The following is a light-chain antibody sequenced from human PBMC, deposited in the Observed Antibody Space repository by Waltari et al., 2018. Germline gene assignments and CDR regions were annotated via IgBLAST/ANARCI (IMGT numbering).Light chain of an antibody. CDR2: DKN. Sequence: TQDPAVSVAMGQTVWITCQGDRLRSYYSSWYQQRPGQAPILVMYDKNSRPSGVPDRFSGSSSDDTASLTITGAQAEDEAYYYCHSRDASGSGGAFGGGTKLTVL. CDR1: RLRSYY. CDR3: HSRDASGSGGA. V-gene: IGLV3-19*01. J-gene: IGLJ2*01.